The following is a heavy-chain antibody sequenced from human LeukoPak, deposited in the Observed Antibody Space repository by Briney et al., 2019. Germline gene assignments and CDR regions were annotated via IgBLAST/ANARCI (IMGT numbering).Heavy chain of an antibody. J-gene: IGHJ3*02. Sequence: PGGSLRLSCAASGFTFSSYAMSWVRQAPGKGLEWVSAISGSGVSKYYADSVTGRFIISRDNSKNTLYLQMNSLRADDTALYYCAKASNDTSHIRAAFDMWGQGTMVIVA. CDR2: ISGSGVSK. V-gene: IGHV3-23*01. CDR1: GFTFSSYA. CDR3: AKASNDTSHIRAAFDM. D-gene: IGHD3-22*01.